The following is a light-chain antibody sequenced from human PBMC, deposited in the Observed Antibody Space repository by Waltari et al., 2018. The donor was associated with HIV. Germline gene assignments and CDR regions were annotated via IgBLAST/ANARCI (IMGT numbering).Light chain of an antibody. V-gene: IGLV2-14*01. J-gene: IGLJ2*01. Sequence: QSALTQPASVSGSPGQSITISCTGTSSDVGGYNYVSWYQQHPGKAPKPMIYDVSNRPSGVSNRFSGSKSGNTASLTISGLQAEDEADYYCSSYTSSSFLFGGGTKLTVL. CDR2: DVS. CDR1: SSDVGGYNY. CDR3: SSYTSSSFL.